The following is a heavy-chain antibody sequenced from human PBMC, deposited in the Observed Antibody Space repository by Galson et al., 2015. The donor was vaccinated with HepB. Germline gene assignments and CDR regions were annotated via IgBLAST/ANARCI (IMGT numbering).Heavy chain of an antibody. Sequence: SVKVSCKASGGTFSSYAISWVRQAPGQGLEWMGGIIPIFGTANYAQKFQGRVTITADESTSTAYMELSSLRSEDTAVYYCARDYSPPITMVRGYYYYGMDVWGQGTTVTVSS. CDR3: ARDYSPPITMVRGYYYYGMDV. CDR2: IIPIFGTA. J-gene: IGHJ6*02. D-gene: IGHD3-10*01. CDR1: GGTFSSYA. V-gene: IGHV1-69*13.